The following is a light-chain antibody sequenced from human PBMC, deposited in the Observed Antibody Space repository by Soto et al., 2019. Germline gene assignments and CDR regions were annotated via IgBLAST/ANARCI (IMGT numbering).Light chain of an antibody. Sequence: QSALTQPGSVSGSPGQSVTISCTGTSSDVGGYNYVSWYQEQPGKAPKLMIYDVSKRPSGVPDRFSGSKSGNTASLTISGLQDEDDADYYCCSYQGRYPYVLGTGTKVTVL. CDR3: CSYQGRYPYV. CDR1: SSDVGGYNY. V-gene: IGLV2-11*01. CDR2: DVS. J-gene: IGLJ1*01.